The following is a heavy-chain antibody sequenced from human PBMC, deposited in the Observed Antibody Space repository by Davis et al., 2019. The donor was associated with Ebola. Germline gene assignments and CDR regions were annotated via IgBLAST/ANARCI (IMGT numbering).Heavy chain of an antibody. J-gene: IGHJ4*02. Sequence: PSETLSLTCTISGGSISSHYWTWIRQPAGKGLEWIGRIYSSGSTNYNPSLKSRVTISVDTSKNQFSLKLSSVTAADTAVYYCANSGLGDVFNWNDDYYFDYWGQGTLVTVSS. CDR1: GGSISSHY. V-gene: IGHV4-4*07. D-gene: IGHD1-20*01. CDR3: ANSGLGDVFNWNDDYYFDY. CDR2: IYSSGST.